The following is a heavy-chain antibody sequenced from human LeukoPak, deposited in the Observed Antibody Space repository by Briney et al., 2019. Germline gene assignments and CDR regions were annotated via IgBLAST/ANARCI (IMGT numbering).Heavy chain of an antibody. CDR3: ARGPDIVVVPAAILWFDP. CDR2: SIPIFGTA. J-gene: IGHJ5*02. Sequence: SSVKVSCKASGGTFSSYAISWVRQAPGQGLEWMGGSIPIFGTANYAQKFQGRVTITSDESTSTAYMELSSLRSEDTAVYYCARGPDIVVVPAAILWFDPWGQGTLVTVSS. V-gene: IGHV1-69*01. D-gene: IGHD2-2*02. CDR1: GGTFSSYA.